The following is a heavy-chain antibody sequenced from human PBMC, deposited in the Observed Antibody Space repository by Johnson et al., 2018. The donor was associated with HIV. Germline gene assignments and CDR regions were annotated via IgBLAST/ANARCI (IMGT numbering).Heavy chain of an antibody. D-gene: IGHD6-13*01. CDR3: TTDGYSSSGNRDAFDI. CDR1: GVTFSTYA. J-gene: IGHJ3*02. V-gene: IGHV3-30-3*01. Sequence: QVQLVESGGGGVQPGRSLRLSCVVSGVTFSTYAMHWVRQAPGKGLEWVAVMSYDGSNNYYADSVKGRFTISRDDSINTLYLQMNSLKTEDTAVYYCTTDGYSSSGNRDAFDIWGQGTIVTVSS. CDR2: MSYDGSNN.